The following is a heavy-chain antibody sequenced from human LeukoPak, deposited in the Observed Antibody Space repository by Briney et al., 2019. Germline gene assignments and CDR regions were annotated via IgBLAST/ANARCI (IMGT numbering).Heavy chain of an antibody. CDR3: ARDGGSYYYDSSGYYPGYYFDY. CDR1: GGSISSYY. J-gene: IGHJ4*02. CDR2: IYTSGST. D-gene: IGHD3-22*01. Sequence: PSETLSLTCTVSGGSISSYYWSWIRQPAGKGLEWIGRIYTSGSTNYNPSLKSRVTMSVDTSKNQFSLKLSSVTAADTAVYYCARDGGSYYYDSSGYYPGYYFDYWGQGTLVTVSS. V-gene: IGHV4-4*07.